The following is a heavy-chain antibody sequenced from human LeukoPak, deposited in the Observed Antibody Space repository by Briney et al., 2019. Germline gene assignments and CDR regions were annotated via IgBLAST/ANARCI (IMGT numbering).Heavy chain of an antibody. V-gene: IGHV3-66*01. CDR2: INGGGRT. J-gene: IGHJ4*02. CDR1: ALTVTMMY. CDR3: ATRPHGDAGYFDY. D-gene: IGHD4-17*01. Sequence: GGSLTLSCAVSALTVTMMYMTCVSHAPAKGLEWVSIINGGGRTYYADSLNGRFTISRDNSKNTLYLQMNNGRDEDTAVYHCATRPHGDAGYFDYWGQGTLVTVSS.